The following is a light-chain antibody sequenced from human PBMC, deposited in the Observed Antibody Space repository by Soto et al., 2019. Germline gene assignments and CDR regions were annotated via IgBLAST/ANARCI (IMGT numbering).Light chain of an antibody. Sequence: QSVLTQPPSVSGAPGQRVTISCTGSSSNIGAGYDVHWYQQFPGTAPKLLIYGNINRPSGVPDRFSGSKSGTSASLAITGLQAEDEADYYCQSYDSSPGDSYVFGTGTKLTVL. J-gene: IGLJ1*01. CDR3: QSYDSSPGDSYV. CDR2: GNI. V-gene: IGLV1-40*01. CDR1: SSNIGAGYD.